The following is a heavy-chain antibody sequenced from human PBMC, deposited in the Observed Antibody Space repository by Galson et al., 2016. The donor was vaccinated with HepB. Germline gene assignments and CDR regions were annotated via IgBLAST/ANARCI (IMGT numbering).Heavy chain of an antibody. CDR3: ARDQPGILYGRRYYYMDV. D-gene: IGHD2-8*01. CDR2: INLDGSTT. Sequence: SLRLSCAASGFTFTTYWMHWVRQAPGKGLVWVSRINLDGSTTTYADSVKGRFTISRDSAKNTLYLQMNSVRAEDTAVYYCARDQPGILYGRRYYYMDVWGKGTTVTVSS. V-gene: IGHV3-74*01. J-gene: IGHJ6*03. CDR1: GFTFTTYW.